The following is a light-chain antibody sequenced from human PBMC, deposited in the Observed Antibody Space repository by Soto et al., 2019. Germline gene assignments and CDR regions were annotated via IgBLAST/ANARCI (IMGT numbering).Light chain of an antibody. V-gene: IGKV2-30*01. Sequence: DVVLTQSPLSLPVTLGQPASISCRSDESLVYYNGETYLNWFQQRPGQSPRRLISKVSNRDSVGPDRFSGSGSGTDFTLKISRVEAEDVGLYYCMQGSHWPYTFGQGTKVEIK. CDR2: KVS. J-gene: IGKJ2*01. CDR3: MQGSHWPYT. CDR1: ESLVYYNGETY.